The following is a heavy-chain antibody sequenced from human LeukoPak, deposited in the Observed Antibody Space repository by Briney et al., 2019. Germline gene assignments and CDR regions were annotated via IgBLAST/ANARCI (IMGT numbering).Heavy chain of an antibody. CDR1: GFTFSSYW. Sequence: GGSLRLSCAASGFTFSSYWMSWVRQPPGKGLEWVSSIFPSGGEIHYADSVRGRFTISRDNSKSLLSLQMNSLRAEDTAVYYCASGDIVVVPAAGYMDVWGKGTTVTVSS. CDR2: IFPSGGEI. V-gene: IGHV3-23*01. J-gene: IGHJ6*03. D-gene: IGHD2-2*01. CDR3: ASGDIVVVPAAGYMDV.